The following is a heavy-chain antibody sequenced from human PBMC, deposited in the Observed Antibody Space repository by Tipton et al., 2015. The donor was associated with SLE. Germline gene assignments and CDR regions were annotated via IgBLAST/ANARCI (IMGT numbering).Heavy chain of an antibody. J-gene: IGHJ4*02. V-gene: IGHV1-3*01. CDR2: IIPGNGNT. Sequence: QSGAEVKKPGASVKVSCKASGYTFPSYAMHWVRQAPGQRLEWMGWIIPGNGNTKYSQNFQGRVIITTDTSASTAYMELSSLRSDDTAVYFCARDYSGSYYPLDDWGQGTLVTVSS. CDR3: ARDYSGSYYPLDD. D-gene: IGHD1-26*01. CDR1: GYTFPSYA.